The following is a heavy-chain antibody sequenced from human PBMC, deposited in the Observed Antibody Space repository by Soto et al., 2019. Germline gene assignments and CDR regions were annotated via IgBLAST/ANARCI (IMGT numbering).Heavy chain of an antibody. CDR1: GGSISSGGYY. V-gene: IGHV4-30-4*08. CDR3: ARVVRVSGSHSCRRRNCFDP. Sequence: SETLSLTCSVSGGSISSGGYYWSWIRQPPGKGLEWIGYMFYSGSTYYNPSLKSRITISIDTSKNQFSLRLSSVTAADTAEYYCARVVRVSGSHSCRRRNCFDPWGQGTRVTVSS. D-gene: IGHD3-10*01. CDR2: MFYSGST. J-gene: IGHJ5*02.